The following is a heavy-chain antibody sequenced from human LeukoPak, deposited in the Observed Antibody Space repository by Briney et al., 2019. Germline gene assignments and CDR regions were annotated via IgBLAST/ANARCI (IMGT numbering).Heavy chain of an antibody. Sequence: GGSLRLSCAASGFTFSSYGMSWVRQAPGKGLEWVSAISGSGGSTYYADSVKGRFTISRDNSKNTLYLQMNSLRAEGTAVYYCAKVGEYQLLLYAFDMWGQGTMVTVSS. CDR1: GFTFSSYG. CDR3: AKVGEYQLLLYAFDM. J-gene: IGHJ3*02. V-gene: IGHV3-23*01. CDR2: ISGSGGST. D-gene: IGHD2-2*01.